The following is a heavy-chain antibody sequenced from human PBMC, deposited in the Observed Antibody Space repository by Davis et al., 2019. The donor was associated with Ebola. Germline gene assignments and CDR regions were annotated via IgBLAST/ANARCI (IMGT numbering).Heavy chain of an antibody. J-gene: IGHJ5*02. V-gene: IGHV4-39*07. D-gene: IGHD1-14*01. Sequence: MPSETLSLTCAVSGGSISSSSYYWGWIRQPPGKGLEWIGSIYYSGSTYYNPSLKSRVTISVDTSKNQFSLKLRSVTAADTAVYYCARYNGWFDPWGQGTLVTVSS. CDR2: IYYSGST. CDR3: ARYNGWFDP. CDR1: GGSISSSSYY.